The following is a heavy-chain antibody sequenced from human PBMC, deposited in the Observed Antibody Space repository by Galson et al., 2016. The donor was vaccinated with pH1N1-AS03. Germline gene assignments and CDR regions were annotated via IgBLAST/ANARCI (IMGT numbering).Heavy chain of an antibody. CDR3: ARGGGSSLDY. V-gene: IGHV1-2*02. Sequence: SVKVSCKASGYTFSDYYVNWVRQAPGQELEWMGWINPSSGGTKYAQEFQGRVTMTRDTSISTAFMELSRLTSDDTAVYFCARGGGSSLDYWGQGTLVPVSS. CDR1: GYTFSDYY. J-gene: IGHJ4*02. D-gene: IGHD1-26*01. CDR2: INPSSGGT.